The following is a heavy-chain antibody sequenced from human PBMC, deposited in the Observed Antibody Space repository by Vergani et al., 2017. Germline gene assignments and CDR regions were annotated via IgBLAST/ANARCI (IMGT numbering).Heavy chain of an antibody. Sequence: EVQLVESGGGLVKPGGSLRLSCAASGFTFSTYSLNWVRQAPGKGLEWVSSISGSSIYIYYADSVKGRFTISRDNAKNSLYLQMNSLRAEDTAVYYCARGPGYWSGGSCYVEEGGDYWGQGTLVTVSS. CDR2: ISGSSIYI. D-gene: IGHD2-15*01. CDR1: GFTFSTYS. J-gene: IGHJ4*02. CDR3: ARGPGYWSGGSCYVEEGGDY. V-gene: IGHV3-21*01.